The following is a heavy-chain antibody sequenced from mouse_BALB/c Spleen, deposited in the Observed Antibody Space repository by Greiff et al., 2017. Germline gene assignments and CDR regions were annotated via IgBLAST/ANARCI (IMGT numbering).Heavy chain of an antibody. CDR1: GYTFSSYW. CDR2: ILPGSGST. V-gene: IGHV1-9*01. D-gene: IGHD1-2*01. J-gene: IGHJ4*01. CDR3: ARPLRLRAMDY. Sequence: LVESGAELMKPGASVKISCKATGYTFSSYWIEWVKQRPGHGLEWIGEILPGSGSTNYNEKFKGKATFTADTSSNTAYMQLSSLTSEDSAVYYCARPLRLRAMDYWGQGTSVTVSS.